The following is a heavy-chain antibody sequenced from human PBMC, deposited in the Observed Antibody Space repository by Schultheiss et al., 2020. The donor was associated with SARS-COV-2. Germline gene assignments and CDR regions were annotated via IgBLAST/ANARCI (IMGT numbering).Heavy chain of an antibody. Sequence: ASVKVSCKASGYTFTSYYMHWVRQAPGQGLEWMGIINPSGGSTSYAQKFQGRVTITADKSTSTAYMELSSLRSEDTAVYYCARDGYNPQHWGQGTLVTVSS. J-gene: IGHJ1*01. CDR1: GYTFTSYY. CDR3: ARDGYNPQH. CDR2: INPSGGST. V-gene: IGHV1-46*01. D-gene: IGHD5-24*01.